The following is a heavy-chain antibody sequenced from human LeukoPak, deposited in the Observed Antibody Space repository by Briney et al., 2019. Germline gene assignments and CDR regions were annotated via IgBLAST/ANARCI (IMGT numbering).Heavy chain of an antibody. CDR2: MNPNSGNT. CDR1: GYTFTSYD. Sequence: SVKVSCKASGYTFTSYDINWVRQATGQGPEWMGWMNPNSGNTGYAQKFQGRVTMTRNTSISTAYMELSSLRSEDTAVYYCARTYDILTGYHDYWGQGTLVTVSS. V-gene: IGHV1-8*01. CDR3: ARTYDILTGYHDY. J-gene: IGHJ4*02. D-gene: IGHD3-9*01.